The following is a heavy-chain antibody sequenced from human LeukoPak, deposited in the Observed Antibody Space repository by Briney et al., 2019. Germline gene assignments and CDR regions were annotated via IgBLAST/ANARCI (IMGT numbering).Heavy chain of an antibody. CDR3: AREHPSIVGATDYFDY. Sequence: PSETLSLTCTVSGGSISSYYWGWLRQPPGKGLEWIGYIYYSGSTNYNPSLKSRVTVSVDTSKNQFSLKLSSVTAADTAVYYCAREHPSIVGATDYFDYWGQGTLVTVSS. V-gene: IGHV4-59*01. D-gene: IGHD1-26*01. CDR2: IYYSGST. J-gene: IGHJ4*02. CDR1: GGSISSYY.